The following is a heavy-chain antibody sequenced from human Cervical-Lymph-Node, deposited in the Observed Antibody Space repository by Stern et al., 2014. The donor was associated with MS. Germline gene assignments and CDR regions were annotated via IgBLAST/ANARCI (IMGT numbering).Heavy chain of an antibody. CDR3: ARHVQGFDY. J-gene: IGHJ4*02. Sequence: VQLVESGAEVKKPGESLKISCKLSGYSFTIYYIAWVRQMPGQGLECMGVIYPYDSDTTYSPSFQGQVTISADKSITTAYLQWSSLRASDTAMYYCARHVQGFDYWGQGTLVTVSS. V-gene: IGHV5-51*01. CDR1: GYSFTIYY. CDR2: IYPYDSDT.